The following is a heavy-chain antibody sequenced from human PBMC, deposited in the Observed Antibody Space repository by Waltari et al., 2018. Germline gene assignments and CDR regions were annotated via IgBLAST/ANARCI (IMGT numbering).Heavy chain of an antibody. CDR3: ARDTRLLDWYFDL. CDR2: IIPIFGTA. CDR1: GVTFSSYA. V-gene: IGHV1-69*08. J-gene: IGHJ2*01. Sequence: QVQVVQSGTEVTKHGSSVNVSCNASGVTFSSYAMSWMRQAPGQGLEWMGRIIPIFGTANYAQKFQGRVTITADKSTSTAYMELSSLRSEETAVYYCARDTRLLDWYFDLWGRGTLVTVSS. D-gene: IGHD2-15*01.